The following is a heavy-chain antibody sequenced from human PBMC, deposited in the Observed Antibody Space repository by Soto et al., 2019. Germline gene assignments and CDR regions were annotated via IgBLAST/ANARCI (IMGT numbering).Heavy chain of an antibody. V-gene: IGHV3-30-3*01. Sequence: QVQLVESGGGVVQPGRSLRLSCAASGFTFSSYAMHWVRQAPGKGLEWVAVISYDGSNKYYADSVKGRFTISRDNSKNXLXXQMNSLRAEDTAVYYCARTPRGQWGLPYYCCGMDVWGQGTTVTVSS. J-gene: IGHJ6*02. CDR1: GFTFSSYA. CDR3: ARTPRGQWGLPYYCCGMDV. CDR2: ISYDGSNK. D-gene: IGHD1-26*01.